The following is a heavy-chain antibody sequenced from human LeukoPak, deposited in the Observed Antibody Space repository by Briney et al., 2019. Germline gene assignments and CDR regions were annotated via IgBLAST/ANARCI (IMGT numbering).Heavy chain of an antibody. V-gene: IGHV4-59*01. J-gene: IGHJ3*02. CDR2: IFHSGST. CDR3: ARTYCAAGTCCDTFDI. Sequence: SETLSLTCTVSGGSIGNYYWGWIRQPPGKGLEWIAYIFHSGSTNYNPSLKSRVTISLDTSKNQFSLRMNSVTAADTAVYYCARTYCAAGTCCDTFDIWGQGTLVTVSS. CDR1: GGSIGNYY. D-gene: IGHD2-15*01.